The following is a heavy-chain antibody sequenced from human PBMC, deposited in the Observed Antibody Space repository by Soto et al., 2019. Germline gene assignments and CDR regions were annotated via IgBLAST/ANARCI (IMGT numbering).Heavy chain of an antibody. D-gene: IGHD1-1*01. CDR2: MYGSGST. Sequence: SETLSLTCTVSGESISTYYWSWIRQPAGKELEWIGRMYGSGSTNYSPFLKSRVAMSVDTSKNQFSLKLKSVTAADTAVYYCARVLLERRHYFGMDVWGQGTTVTVSS. CDR3: ARVLLERRHYFGMDV. J-gene: IGHJ6*02. CDR1: GESISTYY. V-gene: IGHV4-4*07.